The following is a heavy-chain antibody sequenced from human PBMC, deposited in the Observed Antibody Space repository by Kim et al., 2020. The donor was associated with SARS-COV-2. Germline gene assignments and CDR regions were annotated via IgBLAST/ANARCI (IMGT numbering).Heavy chain of an antibody. CDR2: IYSDGAT. J-gene: IGHJ6*02. CDR3: ARDPGLPNGMAV. D-gene: IGHD2-8*01. V-gene: IGHV3-53*01. Sequence: GGSLRLSCAASGFTVSRDYMSWVRQAPGKGLEWVSVIYSDGATYYADSVKGRFTISRDNSKNTLFLQMDSLRAEDTAVYYCARDPGLPNGMAVWGQGTTVTVSS. CDR1: GFTVSRDY.